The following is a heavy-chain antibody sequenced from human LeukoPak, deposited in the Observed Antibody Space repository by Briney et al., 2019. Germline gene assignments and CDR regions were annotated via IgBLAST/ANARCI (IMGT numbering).Heavy chain of an antibody. CDR1: GFTFSSNG. J-gene: IGHJ3*02. V-gene: IGHV3-30*02. Sequence: GGSLRLSCAASGFTFSSNGMHWVRQAPGKGLEWVAFIRYDGSNKYYADSVKGRFTISRDNSKNTLYLQMNSLRAEDTAVYYCAKDYCSSTSCYPDDAFDIWGQGTMVTVSS. CDR2: IRYDGSNK. CDR3: AKDYCSSTSCYPDDAFDI. D-gene: IGHD2-2*01.